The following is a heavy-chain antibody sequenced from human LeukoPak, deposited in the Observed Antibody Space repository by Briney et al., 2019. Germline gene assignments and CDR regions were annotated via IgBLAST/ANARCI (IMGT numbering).Heavy chain of an antibody. J-gene: IGHJ4*02. D-gene: IGHD3-16*01. Sequence: ASVKVSCKASGYTFTSYGISWVRQAPGQGLEWMGWISAYNGNTNYAQKLQGRVTMTTDTCTSTAYMELRSLRSDNTAVYYCARGPFTLTFGGPSLDYWGQGTLVTVSS. V-gene: IGHV1-18*04. CDR2: ISAYNGNT. CDR3: ARGPFTLTFGGPSLDY. CDR1: GYTFTSYG.